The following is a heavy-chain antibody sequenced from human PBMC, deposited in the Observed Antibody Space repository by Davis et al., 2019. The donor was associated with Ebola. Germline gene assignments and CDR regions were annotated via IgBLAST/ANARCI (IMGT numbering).Heavy chain of an antibody. CDR2: IYYSGST. Sequence: PSETLSLTCTVSGGSISSYYWSWIRQPPGKELEWIGYIYYSGSTNYNPSLKSRVTISVDTSKNQFSLKLSSVTAADTAVYYCARGYSGYVSFDYWGQGTLVTVSS. V-gene: IGHV4-59*01. CDR1: GGSISSYY. J-gene: IGHJ4*02. CDR3: ARGYSGYVSFDY. D-gene: IGHD5-12*01.